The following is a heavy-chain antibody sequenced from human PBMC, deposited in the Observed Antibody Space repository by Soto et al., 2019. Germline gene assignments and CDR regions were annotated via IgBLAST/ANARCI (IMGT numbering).Heavy chain of an antibody. D-gene: IGHD6-13*01. CDR1: GFTFKYYA. CDR3: AKLKRLTAAGYFDY. CDR2: ISGGGNRT. V-gene: IGHV3-23*01. Sequence: EVQLLESGGGLAQPGGSLRLFCAASGFTFKYYAMTWVRQAPGKGLEWVSGISGGGNRTYYVDSVKGRFTISRDNSNNTLYLQMDSLKTEDTAVYYCAKLKRLTAAGYFDYWGQGILVSVSS. J-gene: IGHJ4*02.